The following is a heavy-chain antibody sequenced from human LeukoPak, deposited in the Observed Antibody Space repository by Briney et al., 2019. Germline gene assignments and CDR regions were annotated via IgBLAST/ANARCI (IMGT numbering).Heavy chain of an antibody. Sequence: ASVKVSCKASGGTFSSYAISWVRQAPGQGLEWMGRITPILGIANYAQKFQGRVTITADKSTSTAYMELSSLRSEDTAVYYCARETPRITIFGVVPPGNFYYYGMDVWGQGTTVTVSS. CDR1: GGTFSSYA. CDR3: ARETPRITIFGVVPPGNFYYYGMDV. CDR2: ITPILGIA. V-gene: IGHV1-69*04. D-gene: IGHD3-3*01. J-gene: IGHJ6*02.